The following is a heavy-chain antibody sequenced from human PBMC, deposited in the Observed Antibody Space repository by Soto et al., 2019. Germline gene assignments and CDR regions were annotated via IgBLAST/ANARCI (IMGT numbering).Heavy chain of an antibody. V-gene: IGHV3-53*01. Sequence: EVQLVESGGGLIQPGGSLRLSCAASGFAVSSSYMSWVRQAPGKGLEWVSVIYTGGATYYADSVKGRFTISRDDSKNTLYLPMNSLRAEDTAVYYCARGTTVVTAGYYWGQGALVTVSS. J-gene: IGHJ4*02. CDR1: GFAVSSSY. CDR3: ARGTTVVTAGYY. D-gene: IGHD4-4*01. CDR2: IYTGGAT.